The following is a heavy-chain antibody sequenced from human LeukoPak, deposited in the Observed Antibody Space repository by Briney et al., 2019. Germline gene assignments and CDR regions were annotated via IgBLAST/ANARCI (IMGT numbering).Heavy chain of an antibody. V-gene: IGHV1-69*06. Sequence: SVKVSCTASGGTFSSYAISWVRQAPGQGLEWMGGIIPIFGTANYAQKFQGRVTITADKSTSTAYMELSSLRSEYTAVYYCARLSDILTGYYGYWGQGTLVTVSS. CDR2: IIPIFGTA. CDR1: GGTFSSYA. CDR3: ARLSDILTGYYGY. D-gene: IGHD3-9*01. J-gene: IGHJ4*02.